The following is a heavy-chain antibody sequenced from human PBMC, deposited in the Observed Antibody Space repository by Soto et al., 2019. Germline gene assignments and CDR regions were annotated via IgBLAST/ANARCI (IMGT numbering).Heavy chain of an antibody. CDR2: INHSGST. CDR1: GGSFSGYY. D-gene: IGHD3-10*01. CDR3: GRGDVGTYYYGMDV. J-gene: IGHJ6*02. Sequence: TSETLSLTCAVYGGSFSGYYWCWIRQPPGKGLEWIGEINHSGSTNYNPSPKSRVTISVDTSKNQFSLKLSSVTASATAVYCCGRGDVGTYYYGMDVWGQGTTVTVSS. V-gene: IGHV4-34*01.